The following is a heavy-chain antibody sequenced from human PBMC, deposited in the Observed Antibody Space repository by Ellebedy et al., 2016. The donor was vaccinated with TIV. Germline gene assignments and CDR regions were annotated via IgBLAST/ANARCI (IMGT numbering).Heavy chain of an antibody. CDR1: GFTFSSYA. D-gene: IGHD2-15*01. V-gene: IGHV3-23*01. Sequence: GESLKISCAASGFTFSSYAMSWVRQAPGKGLEWVSTISASGLSTYYADSVKGRFTTSRDNAKNTLYLQMNSLRAEDTAVYYCARNRYCSSGDCYALGYWGQGTLVTVSS. CDR2: ISASGLST. J-gene: IGHJ4*02. CDR3: ARNRYCSSGDCYALGY.